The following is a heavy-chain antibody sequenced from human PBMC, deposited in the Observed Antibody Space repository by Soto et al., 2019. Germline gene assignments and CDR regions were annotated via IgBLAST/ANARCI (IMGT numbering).Heavy chain of an antibody. D-gene: IGHD6-19*01. Sequence: QVQLQESGPGLVKPSETLSLTCTVSGGSISSYFWSWIRQPPGMGLEWIGYISYSGSTNYNPSLKSRVTISLGTSKSQLSLRVTSATAADTAVYYCARHASGWSSDFDFWGQGTLVTVSS. J-gene: IGHJ4*02. CDR1: GGSISSYF. CDR3: ARHASGWSSDFDF. CDR2: ISYSGST. V-gene: IGHV4-59*08.